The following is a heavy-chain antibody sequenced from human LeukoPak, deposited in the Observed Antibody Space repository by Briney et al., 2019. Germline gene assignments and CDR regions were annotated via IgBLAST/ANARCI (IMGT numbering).Heavy chain of an antibody. CDR3: ARSIWFGELLEDY. CDR2: ISSSSSYI. J-gene: IGHJ4*02. D-gene: IGHD3-10*01. CDR1: GFTFSSYS. V-gene: IGHV3-21*01. Sequence: PGGSLRLSCAASGFTFSSYSMNWVRQAPGKGLEWVSSISSSSSYIYYADSVKGRFTISRDNAKNSLYLQMNSLRAEDTAVYYCARSIWFGELLEDYWGQGTLVTVSS.